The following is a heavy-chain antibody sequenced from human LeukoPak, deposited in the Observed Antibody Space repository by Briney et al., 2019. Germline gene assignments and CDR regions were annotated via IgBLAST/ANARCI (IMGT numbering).Heavy chain of an antibody. CDR2: IYYSGST. J-gene: IGHJ4*02. CDR1: GGSISSGGDY. D-gene: IGHD3-22*01. V-gene: IGHV4-39*01. CDR3: ARTYYYDSSGYYYFDY. Sequence: SETLSLTCTVSGGSISSGGDYWGWIRQPPGKGLEWIGSIYYSGSTYYNPSLKSRVTISVDTSKNQFSLKLSSVTAADTAVYYCARTYYYDSSGYYYFDYWGQGTLVTVSS.